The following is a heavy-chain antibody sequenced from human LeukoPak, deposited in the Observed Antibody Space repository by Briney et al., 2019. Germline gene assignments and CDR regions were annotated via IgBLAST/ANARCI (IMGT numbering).Heavy chain of an antibody. D-gene: IGHD3-10*01. Sequence: GRSLRLSCAASGFTFSSYAMHWVRQAPGKGLEWVAVISYDGSNKYYADSVKGRFTISRDNSKNTLYLQMNSLRAEDTAVYYCARDSQYYYGSGGDLDCWGQGTLVTVSS. CDR3: ARDSQYYYGSGGDLDC. J-gene: IGHJ4*02. CDR2: ISYDGSNK. V-gene: IGHV3-30*04. CDR1: GFTFSSYA.